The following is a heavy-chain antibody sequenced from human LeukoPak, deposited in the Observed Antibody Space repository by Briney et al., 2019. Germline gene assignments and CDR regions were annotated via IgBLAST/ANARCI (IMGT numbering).Heavy chain of an antibody. CDR3: AKRHGYSSGWFYFDC. V-gene: IGHV3-23*01. J-gene: IGHJ4*02. CDR1: GFTFSTYA. Sequence: PAGPLRLSCAASGFTFSTYAMSWVRQAPGKGLEWVSAISGIGGSTYYADSVKGRFTVSRDNSKNTLYLQMNSLRAEDTAVYYCAKRHGYSSGWFYFDCWGQGTLVTVSS. CDR2: ISGIGGST. D-gene: IGHD6-19*01.